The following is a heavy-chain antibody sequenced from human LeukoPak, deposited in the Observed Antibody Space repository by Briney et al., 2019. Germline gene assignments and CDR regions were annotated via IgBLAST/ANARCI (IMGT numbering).Heavy chain of an antibody. CDR3: AGDSGANTVRYGMDV. V-gene: IGHV1-18*01. CDR2: ISAYNGNT. Sequence: GASVKVSCKASGYTFTSYGISWVRQAPGQELEWMGWISAYNGNTNYAQKLQGRVTMTTDTSTSTAYMELRSLRSDDTAVYYCAGDSGANTVRYGMDVWGQGTTVTVSS. CDR1: GYTFTSYG. J-gene: IGHJ6*02. D-gene: IGHD4-17*01.